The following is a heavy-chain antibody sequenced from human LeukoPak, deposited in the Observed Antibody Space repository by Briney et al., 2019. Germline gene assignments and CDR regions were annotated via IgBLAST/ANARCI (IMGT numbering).Heavy chain of an antibody. CDR1: GYTFTSYA. CDR2: INAGNGNT. D-gene: IGHD3-9*01. V-gene: IGHV1-3*01. J-gene: IGHJ5*02. CDR3: ARLRQYYDILTGYSHNWFDP. Sequence: GASVKVSCKASGYTFTSYAMHWVRQAHGQRLEWMGWINAGNGNTKYSQKFQGRVTITRDTSASTTYMELSSLRSEDTAVYYCARLRQYYDILTGYSHNWFDPWGQGTLVTVSS.